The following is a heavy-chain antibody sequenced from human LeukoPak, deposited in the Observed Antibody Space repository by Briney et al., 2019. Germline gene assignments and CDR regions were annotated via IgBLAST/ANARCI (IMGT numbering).Heavy chain of an antibody. CDR1: GFTFSSYW. V-gene: IGHV3-74*01. Sequence: GGSLRLSCAASGFTFSSYWMRWVRQAPGKGLVWVSRINSDGSSTSYADSVKGRFTISRDNAKNTLYLQMNSLRAEDTAVYYCARESRDGYNYCDYWGQGTLVTVSS. CDR3: ARESRDGYNYCDY. D-gene: IGHD5-24*01. J-gene: IGHJ4*02. CDR2: INSDGSST.